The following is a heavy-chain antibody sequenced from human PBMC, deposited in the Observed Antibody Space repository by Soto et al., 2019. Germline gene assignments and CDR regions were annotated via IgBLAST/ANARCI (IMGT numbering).Heavy chain of an antibody. J-gene: IGHJ5*02. D-gene: IGHD3-22*01. V-gene: IGHV4-34*01. CDR1: GGSFSGYY. Sequence: SETLSLTCAVYGGSFSGYYWSWIRQPPGKGLEWIGEINHSGSTNYNPSLKSRVTISVDTSKNQFSLKLTSVTAADTAVYYCARVQGRRGRYSDSSAPRRWFDHGCQGTLLTV. CDR2: INHSGST. CDR3: ARVQGRRGRYSDSSAPRRWFDH.